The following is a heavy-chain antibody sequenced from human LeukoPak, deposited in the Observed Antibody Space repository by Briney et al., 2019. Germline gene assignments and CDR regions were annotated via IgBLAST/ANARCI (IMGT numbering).Heavy chain of an antibody. CDR1: GYTFTSYG. D-gene: IGHD6-13*01. CDR2: IIPIFGTA. V-gene: IGHV1-69*06. Sequence: SVKVSCKASGYTFTSYGISWVRQAPGQGLEWMGGIIPIFGTANYAQKFQGRVTITADKSTSTAYMELSSLRSEDTAVYYCARDKAAQYYYYYMDVWGKGTTVTVSS. CDR3: ARDKAAQYYYYYMDV. J-gene: IGHJ6*03.